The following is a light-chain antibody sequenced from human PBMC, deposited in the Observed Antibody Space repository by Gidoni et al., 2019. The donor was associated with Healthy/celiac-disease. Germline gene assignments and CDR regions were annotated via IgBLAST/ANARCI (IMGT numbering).Light chain of an antibody. CDR1: QGVSSY. CDR3: QQRSNWLT. V-gene: IGKV3D-11*01. CDR2: DAS. J-gene: IGKJ4*01. Sequence: EIVFTQSPATLSLSPGERATLSCRASQGVSSYLAWYQQKPGQAPRLLIYDASNRATGIPARFSGSGPGTDFTLTISSLEPEDFAVYYCQQRSNWLTFGGGTKVEIK.